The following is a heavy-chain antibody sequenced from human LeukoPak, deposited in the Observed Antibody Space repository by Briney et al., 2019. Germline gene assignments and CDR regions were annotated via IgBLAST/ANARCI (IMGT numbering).Heavy chain of an antibody. V-gene: IGHV3-23*01. D-gene: IGHD6-13*01. Sequence: GGSLRLSCAASGFTFSSYAMSWVRQAPGKGLEWVSSISGSGVSTYYADSVKGRFTISRDNSKNTLFLQMNSLRVDDTAVYYCAKDRGSSWYEGWTRIDYWGQGTLVTVSS. J-gene: IGHJ4*02. CDR3: AKDRGSSWYEGWTRIDY. CDR2: ISGSGVST. CDR1: GFTFSSYA.